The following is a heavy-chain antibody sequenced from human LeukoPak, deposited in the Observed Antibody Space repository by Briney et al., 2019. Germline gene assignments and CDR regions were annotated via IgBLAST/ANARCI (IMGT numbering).Heavy chain of an antibody. D-gene: IGHD3-10*01. CDR2: INRDGSEK. CDR3: ARDRFMTYLDY. Sequence: GGSQRLSCAASGFTLSSYWMSWVRQAPGKGLEWVANINRDGSEKYYVDSVKGRFTISRDNAKNSLYLQMKSLRAEDTSVYYCARDRFMTYLDYWGQGTLVTVSS. J-gene: IGHJ4*02. CDR1: GFTLSSYW. V-gene: IGHV3-7*01.